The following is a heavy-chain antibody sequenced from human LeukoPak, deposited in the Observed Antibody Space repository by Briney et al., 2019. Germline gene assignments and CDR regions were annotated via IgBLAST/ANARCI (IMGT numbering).Heavy chain of an antibody. Sequence: GASVEVSCKASGYTFTSYDINWVRQATGQGLEWMGWKNPNSGNTGYAQKFQGRVTMTRNTSISTAYMELSSLRSEDTAVYYCARGDEYSSSSVSYYGMDVWGQGTTVTVSS. CDR2: KNPNSGNT. J-gene: IGHJ6*02. V-gene: IGHV1-8*01. D-gene: IGHD6-6*01. CDR3: ARGDEYSSSSVSYYGMDV. CDR1: GYTFTSYD.